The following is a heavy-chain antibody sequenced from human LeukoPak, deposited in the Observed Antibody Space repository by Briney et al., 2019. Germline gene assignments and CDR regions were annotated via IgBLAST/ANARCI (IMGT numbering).Heavy chain of an antibody. CDR3: ARDLRFKWELSHYFDY. Sequence: GGSLRLSCAASGFTFSSYAMSWVRQAPGKGLEWVSAISGSGGSTYYADSVKGRFTISRDNSKNTLYLQMNSLRAEDTALYYCARDLRFKWELSHYFDYWGQGTLVTVSS. D-gene: IGHD1-26*01. CDR1: GFTFSSYA. V-gene: IGHV3-23*01. CDR2: ISGSGGST. J-gene: IGHJ4*02.